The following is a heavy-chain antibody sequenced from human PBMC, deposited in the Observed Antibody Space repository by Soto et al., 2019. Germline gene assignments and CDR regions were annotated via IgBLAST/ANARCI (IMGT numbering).Heavy chain of an antibody. CDR3: VYGGIVVVPTRIAAAGHYYYYYGMDV. CDR2: IDRSDSYT. Sequence: PGESLKISCKGSGYSFTSYWISWGRQMPGKGLEWMGRIDRSDSYTNYSPSFQGHVTISADKSISTAYLQWSSLKASDTAMYYCVYGGIVVVPTRIAAAGHYYYYYGMDVWGQGTTVTVSS. CDR1: GYSFTSYW. J-gene: IGHJ6*02. V-gene: IGHV5-10-1*01. D-gene: IGHD6-13*01.